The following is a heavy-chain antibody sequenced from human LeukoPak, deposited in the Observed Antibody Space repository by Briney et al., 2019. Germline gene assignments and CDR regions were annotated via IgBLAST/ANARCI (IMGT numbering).Heavy chain of an antibody. J-gene: IGHJ6*02. CDR1: GGSFSGYY. CDR3: ARGLGYCSSTSCAEYYYYGMDV. CDR2: INHSGST. V-gene: IGHV4-34*01. Sequence: SETLSLTCAVHGGSFSGYYWSWIRQPPGKGLEWIGEINHSGSTNYNPSLKSRVTISVDTSKNQFSLKLSSVTAADTAVYYCARGLGYCSSTSCAEYYYYGMDVWGQGTTVTVSS. D-gene: IGHD2-2*01.